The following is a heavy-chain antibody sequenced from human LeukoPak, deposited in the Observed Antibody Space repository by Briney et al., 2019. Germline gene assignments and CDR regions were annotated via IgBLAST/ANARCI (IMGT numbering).Heavy chain of an antibody. V-gene: IGHV3-30*03. CDR1: GFTFSSYG. Sequence: GGSLRLSCAASGFTFSSYGMHWVRQAPGKGLEWVAVISYDGSNKYYADSVKGRFTISRDNSKSTLYLQMNSLRAEDTAVYYCATFSFVVQYFDYWGQGTLVTVSS. CDR2: ISYDGSNK. D-gene: IGHD2-15*01. CDR3: ATFSFVVQYFDY. J-gene: IGHJ4*02.